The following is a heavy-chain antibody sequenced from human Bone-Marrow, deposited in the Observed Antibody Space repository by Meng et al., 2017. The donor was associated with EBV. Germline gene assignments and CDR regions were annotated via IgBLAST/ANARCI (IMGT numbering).Heavy chain of an antibody. CDR3: ATGNDFWSGYYPFDY. D-gene: IGHD3-3*01. Sequence: QGQVVQAGAEVKKPGASVKVSCKVSGYTLTELSMHWVRQAPGKGLEWMGGFDPEDGETIYAQKFQGRVTMTEDTSTDTAYMELSSLRSEDTAVYYCATGNDFWSGYYPFDYWGQGTLVTVSS. CDR2: FDPEDGET. J-gene: IGHJ4*02. CDR1: GYTLTELS. V-gene: IGHV1-24*01.